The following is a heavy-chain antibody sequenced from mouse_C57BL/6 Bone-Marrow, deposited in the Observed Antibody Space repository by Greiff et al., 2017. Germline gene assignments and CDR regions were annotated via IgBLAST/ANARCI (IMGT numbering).Heavy chain of an antibody. CDR3: ARGITTVVSD. D-gene: IGHD1-1*01. CDR2: IDPEDGET. V-gene: IGHV14-2*01. CDR1: GFNIKDYY. J-gene: IGHJ2*01. Sequence: VQLKQSGAELVKPGASVKLSCTASGFNIKDYYMHWVKQRTEQGLEWIGRIDPEDGETKYAPQFQGKATITADTSSNTAYLQLSSLTSEDTAVYYCARGITTVVSDWGQGTTLTVSS.